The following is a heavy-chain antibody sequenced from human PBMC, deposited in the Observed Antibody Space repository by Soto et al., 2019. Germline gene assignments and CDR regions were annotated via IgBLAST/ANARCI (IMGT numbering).Heavy chain of an antibody. Sequence: SETLSLTCTVSGGSISSGGYYWSWIRQHPGKGLEWIGYIYYSGSTYYNPSLKSRVTISVDTSKNQFSLKLSSVTAADTAVYYCARSRNLWLANNWFDPWGQGTLVTVSS. D-gene: IGHD3-22*01. J-gene: IGHJ5*02. CDR1: GGSISSGGYY. CDR3: ARSRNLWLANNWFDP. V-gene: IGHV4-31*03. CDR2: IYYSGST.